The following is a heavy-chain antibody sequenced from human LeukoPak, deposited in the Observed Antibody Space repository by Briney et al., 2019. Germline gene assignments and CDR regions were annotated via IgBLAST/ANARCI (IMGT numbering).Heavy chain of an antibody. CDR2: IYENGGTT. Sequence: GGSLRLSCVGSGFTFRSHAMSWVRQAPGKGLEFVSGIYENGGTTYYADSVKGRFSISRDNSKNTLYLQMDSLRGEDTAVYYRAKDFRIGYSAHFDYWGQGALVTVSS. J-gene: IGHJ4*02. CDR3: AKDFRIGYSAHFDY. V-gene: IGHV3-23*01. CDR1: GFTFRSHA. D-gene: IGHD2-21*01.